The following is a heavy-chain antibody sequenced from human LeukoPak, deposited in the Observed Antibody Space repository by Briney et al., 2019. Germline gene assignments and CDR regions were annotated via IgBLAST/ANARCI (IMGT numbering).Heavy chain of an antibody. Sequence: SQTLSLTCANSGDRVFSNIVSWNSIRQSPSRGLEWLGRTFYRSKWYNDYAVSVKSRITINPDTSKNQFSLQLNSVTPEDTAVYYCARGYNYGFDYWGQGTLVTASS. CDR2: TFYRSKWYN. CDR3: ARGYNYGFDY. CDR1: GDRVFSNIVS. J-gene: IGHJ4*02. D-gene: IGHD5-18*01. V-gene: IGHV6-1*01.